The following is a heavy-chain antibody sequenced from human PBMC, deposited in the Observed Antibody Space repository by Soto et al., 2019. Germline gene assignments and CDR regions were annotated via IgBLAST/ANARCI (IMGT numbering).Heavy chain of an antibody. CDR2: ISASNGNT. CDR3: AREGGLTYYDILTASYNWFDP. D-gene: IGHD3-9*01. CDR1: GYTFTSYG. V-gene: IGHV1-18*01. Sequence: ASVKVSCKASGYTFTSYGISWVRQAPGQGLEWMGWISASNGNTNYAQKLQGRVTMTTDTSTSTAYMELRSLRSDDTAVYYCAREGGLTYYDILTASYNWFDPWGQGTLVTVSS. J-gene: IGHJ5*02.